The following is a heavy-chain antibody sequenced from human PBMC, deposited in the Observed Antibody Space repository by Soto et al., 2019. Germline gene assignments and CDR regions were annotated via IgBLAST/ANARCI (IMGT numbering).Heavy chain of an antibody. CDR3: ARDVIAVAYFDL. Sequence: QVQLVQSEAEVKKPGSSVKVSCKASGGTFSSYTISWVRQAPGQGLEWRGRIIPLLGIANYAQKFQGRVTITADKYTSTANMELSSLRSEDTAVYYCARDVIAVAYFDLWGRGTLVTVSS. CDR1: GGTFSSYT. V-gene: IGHV1-69*08. J-gene: IGHJ2*01. D-gene: IGHD6-19*01. CDR2: IIPLLGIA.